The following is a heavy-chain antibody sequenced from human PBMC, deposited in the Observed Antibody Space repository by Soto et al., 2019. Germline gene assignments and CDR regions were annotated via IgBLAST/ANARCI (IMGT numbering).Heavy chain of an antibody. Sequence: EVQLVESGGALVQPGGSLRLSCATSGFTFSDHYMDWVRQAPGKGLEWLGRSRNIDHSYTTEYAASVEGRFTISRDDSKRSRYLQMDGLTTDDTAVYYCTTDGGHSGWFFACWGQGALVTVSS. CDR1: GFTFSDHY. CDR2: SRNIDHSYTT. V-gene: IGHV3-72*01. D-gene: IGHD6-19*01. CDR3: TTDGGHSGWFFAC. J-gene: IGHJ4*02.